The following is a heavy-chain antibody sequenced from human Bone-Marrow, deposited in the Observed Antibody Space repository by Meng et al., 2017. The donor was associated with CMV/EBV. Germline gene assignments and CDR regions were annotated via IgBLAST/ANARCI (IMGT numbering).Heavy chain of an antibody. V-gene: IGHV3-30-3*01. Sequence: GESLKISCAASGFTFSSYAMHWVRQAPGKGLEWVAVISYDGSNKYYADSVKGRFTISRDNSKNTLYLQMNSPRAEDTAVYYCARDGAIAAAGTGDYWGQGTLVTVSS. CDR3: ARDGAIAAAGTGDY. CDR2: ISYDGSNK. CDR1: GFTFSSYA. D-gene: IGHD6-13*01. J-gene: IGHJ4*02.